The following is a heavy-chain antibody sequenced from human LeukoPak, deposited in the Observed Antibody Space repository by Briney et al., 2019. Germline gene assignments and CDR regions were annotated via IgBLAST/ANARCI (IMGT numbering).Heavy chain of an antibody. D-gene: IGHD3-10*01. Sequence: SVKVSCKASGFTFTSSATQWVRQARGQRLEWIGWIVVGSGNTNYAQKFQERVTITRDMSTSTAYMELSSLRSEDTAVYYCAAADITMVRGVIIYDAFDIWGQGTMVTVSS. CDR2: IVVGSGNT. CDR1: GFTFTSSA. CDR3: AAADITMVRGVIIYDAFDI. J-gene: IGHJ3*02. V-gene: IGHV1-58*02.